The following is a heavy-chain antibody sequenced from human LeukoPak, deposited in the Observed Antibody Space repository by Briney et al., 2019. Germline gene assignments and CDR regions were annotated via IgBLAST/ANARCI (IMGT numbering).Heavy chain of an antibody. CDR3: ATPGYSSGLSPHYFDY. J-gene: IGHJ4*02. D-gene: IGHD6-25*01. CDR1: GGTFSSYS. CDR2: IIPILGIA. Sequence: ASAKVSCKASGGTFSSYSISWVRQAPGQGLEWMGRIIPILGIANYAHKFQGRVTITADKSTSTAYMELSSLRSEDTAVYYCATPGYSSGLSPHYFDYWGQGTLVTVSS. V-gene: IGHV1-69*02.